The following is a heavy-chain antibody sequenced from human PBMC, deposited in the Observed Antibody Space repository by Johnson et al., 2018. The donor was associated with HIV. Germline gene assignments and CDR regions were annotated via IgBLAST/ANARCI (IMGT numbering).Heavy chain of an antibody. Sequence: VLLVESGGGLVQPGGSLRLSCAASGFTVSSNYMSWVRQAPGKGLEWVSVIYSGGSTYYADSVKGRFTISRDNSKNTLYLQMNSLRAEDTAVYYGAKVKGGYSSGWFAFDIWGQGTMVTVSS. CDR1: GFTVSSNY. J-gene: IGHJ3*02. CDR3: AKVKGGYSSGWFAFDI. V-gene: IGHV3-66*01. CDR2: IYSGGST. D-gene: IGHD6-19*01.